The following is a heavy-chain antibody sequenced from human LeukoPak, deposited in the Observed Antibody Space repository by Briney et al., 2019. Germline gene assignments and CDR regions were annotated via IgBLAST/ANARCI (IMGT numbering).Heavy chain of an antibody. CDR3: AKDTRKPAAMFDY. J-gene: IGHJ4*02. V-gene: IGHV3-30*18. CDR1: GFTFSSYG. D-gene: IGHD2-2*01. CDR2: ISYDGSNK. Sequence: GGSLRLSCAASGFTFSSYGMHWVRQAPAKGLEWVAVISYDGSNKYYADSVKGRFTISRDNSKNTLYLQMNSLRAEDTAVYYCAKDTRKPAAMFDYWGQGTLVTVSS.